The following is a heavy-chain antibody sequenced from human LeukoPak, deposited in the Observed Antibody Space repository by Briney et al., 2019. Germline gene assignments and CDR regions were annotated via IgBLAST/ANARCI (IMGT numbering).Heavy chain of an antibody. V-gene: IGHV4-39*07. CDR3: ARDFPISGRPGWFDS. D-gene: IGHD2-2*02. J-gene: IGHJ5*01. CDR1: GGSISSSSYC. Sequence: SETLSLTCTVSGGSISSSSYCWGWIRQPPGKGLEWIGSICYTYSGTTYYHPSLKSRLTISVDTSESQFSLKLPSVTAADTAVYYCARDFPISGRPGWFDSWGQGTRVTVSS. CDR2: ICYTYSGTT.